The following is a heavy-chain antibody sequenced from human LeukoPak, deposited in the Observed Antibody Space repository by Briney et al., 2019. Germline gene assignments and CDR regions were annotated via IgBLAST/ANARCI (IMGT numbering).Heavy chain of an antibody. V-gene: IGHV1-2*02. D-gene: IGHD5-12*01. CDR3: ARPPGRDGYNRYEY. J-gene: IGHJ4*02. Sequence: GASVKVSCKTSGYTFTGYFMHWVRQAPGQGLELVGWIDPSSGATTYAQRFQGRVAMTRDTSISTAYMELNRLRSDDTAMYYCARPPGRDGYNRYEYWGQGTLVTVSS. CDR2: IDPSSGAT. CDR1: GYTFTGYF.